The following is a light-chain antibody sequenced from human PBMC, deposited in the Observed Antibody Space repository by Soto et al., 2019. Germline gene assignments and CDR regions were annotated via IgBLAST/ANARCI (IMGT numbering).Light chain of an antibody. CDR3: QQYGSSPRT. J-gene: IGKJ1*01. Sequence: EIVLTQSPGTMSVSPGERVTLSCRASQTVTRSYLAWYQQKPGQAPRLLIYGASIRATGIPDRFSGSGSGTDFTLTISRLEPEDFAVYYCQQYGSSPRTFGKGTKVAI. CDR1: QTVTRSY. V-gene: IGKV3-20*01. CDR2: GAS.